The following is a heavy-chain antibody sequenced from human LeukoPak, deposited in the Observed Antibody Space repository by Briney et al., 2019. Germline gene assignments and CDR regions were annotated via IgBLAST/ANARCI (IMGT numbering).Heavy chain of an antibody. D-gene: IGHD1-26*01. CDR2: IYTSGTT. CDR1: GGSMSSYF. V-gene: IGHV4-4*07. Sequence: PSETLSLTCLVSGGSMSSYFWSWIRQSAGKGLEWIGRIYTSGTTTYNPSLKSRVTISIDTSKNQFSLKLNSVTAADTAMYYCAKSGGYGLIDYWGQGTRVTVSS. CDR3: AKSGGYGLIDY. J-gene: IGHJ4*02.